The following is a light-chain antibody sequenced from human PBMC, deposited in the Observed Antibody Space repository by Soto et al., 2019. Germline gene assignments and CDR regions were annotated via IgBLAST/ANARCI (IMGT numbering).Light chain of an antibody. CDR2: GAS. Sequence: EIVMTQSPATLSVSPGERATLSCRASQSVNRNIAWSQQKPGQAPRLLIYGASTRATGVPARFSGSGSGTEFTLTISSLQSEDFAVYYCHQYNSYPRTFGQGTKVEV. J-gene: IGKJ1*01. CDR3: HQYNSYPRT. CDR1: QSVNRN. V-gene: IGKV3-15*01.